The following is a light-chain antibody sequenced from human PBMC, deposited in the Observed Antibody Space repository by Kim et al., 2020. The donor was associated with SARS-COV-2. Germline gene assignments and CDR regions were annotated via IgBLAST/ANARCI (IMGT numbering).Light chain of an antibody. V-gene: IGKV3-20*01. Sequence: EIVLTQSPGTLSLSPGERATLSCRASQSVSSSYLAWYQQKPGQAPRLLIYGASSRATGIPDRFNGSGSGTDFTLTISRLEPEDFAVYYCQQYGSSPLTFGGGTKLEI. CDR1: QSVSSSY. CDR3: QQYGSSPLT. CDR2: GAS. J-gene: IGKJ4*01.